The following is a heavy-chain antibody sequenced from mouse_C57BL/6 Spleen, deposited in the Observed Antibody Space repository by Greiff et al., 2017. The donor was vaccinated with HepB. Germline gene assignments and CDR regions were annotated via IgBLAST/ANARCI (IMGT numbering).Heavy chain of an antibody. J-gene: IGHJ2*01. V-gene: IGHV7-3*01. D-gene: IGHD3-3*01. CDR2: IRNKANGYTT. Sequence: DVMLVESGGGLVQPGGSLSLSCAASGFTFTDYYMSWVRQPPGKALEWLGFIRNKANGYTTEYSASVKGRFTISRDNSQSILYLQMNALRAEDSATYYCARGGTGRYYFDYWGQGTTLTVSS. CDR3: ARGGTGRYYFDY. CDR1: GFTFTDYY.